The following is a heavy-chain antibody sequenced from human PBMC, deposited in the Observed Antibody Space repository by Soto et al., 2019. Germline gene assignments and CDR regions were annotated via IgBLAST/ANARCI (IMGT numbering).Heavy chain of an antibody. CDR3: AQLGPNSGWYEAFDY. Sequence: EVQLLESGGDLVQPGGSLRLSCVASGFTFVSYAMSWVRQAPGKGLEWVSSTSENGGNTFYADSVKGRFTISRDNSKKTLYMQKNSLTAEDTALYCCAQLGPNSGWYEAFDYWGQGTLVSVSS. V-gene: IGHV3-23*01. CDR1: GFTFVSYA. CDR2: TSENGGNT. D-gene: IGHD6-19*01. J-gene: IGHJ4*02.